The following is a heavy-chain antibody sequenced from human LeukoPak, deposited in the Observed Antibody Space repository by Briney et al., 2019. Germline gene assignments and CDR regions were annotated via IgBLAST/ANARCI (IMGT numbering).Heavy chain of an antibody. D-gene: IGHD2-2*01. J-gene: IGHJ4*02. CDR3: AREGGADCSSTSCYWSYYFDY. Sequence: ASVKVSCKASGYTFTSYAMHWVRQAPGQRLEWMGWINAGNGNTKYSQKFQGRVTITRDSSASTAYMELSSLRSEDTAVYYCAREGGADCSSTSCYWSYYFDYWGQGTLVTVSS. CDR2: INAGNGNT. V-gene: IGHV1-3*01. CDR1: GYTFTSYA.